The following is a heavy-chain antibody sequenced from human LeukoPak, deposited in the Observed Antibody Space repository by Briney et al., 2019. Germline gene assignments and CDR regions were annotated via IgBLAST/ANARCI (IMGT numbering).Heavy chain of an antibody. CDR3: ARDQGIAAAGSFDY. CDR1: GFTFSSYA. CDR2: ISYDGSNK. Sequence: GGSLRLSCAASGFTFSSYAMHWVRQAPGKGLEWVAVISYDGSNKYYADSVKGRFTISRDNSKNTLYLQMNSLRAEDTAVYYCARDQGIAAAGSFDYWGQGTLVTVSS. V-gene: IGHV3-30-3*01. J-gene: IGHJ4*02. D-gene: IGHD6-13*01.